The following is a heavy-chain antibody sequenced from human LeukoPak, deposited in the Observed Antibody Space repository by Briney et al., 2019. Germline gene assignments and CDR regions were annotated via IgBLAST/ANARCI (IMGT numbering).Heavy chain of an antibody. D-gene: IGHD1-1*01. CDR1: GFTFSNAW. Sequence: GGSLRLSCTASGFTFSNAWMSWVRQAPGKGLEWVANIKEDGSGKYYVDSVKGRFSISRDNAKNSLYLQMNSLRAEDTAVYYCARDRYNYGYYYYYAMDIWGQGTTVTVSS. CDR3: ARDRYNYGYYYYYAMDI. CDR2: IKEDGSGK. J-gene: IGHJ6*02. V-gene: IGHV3-7*03.